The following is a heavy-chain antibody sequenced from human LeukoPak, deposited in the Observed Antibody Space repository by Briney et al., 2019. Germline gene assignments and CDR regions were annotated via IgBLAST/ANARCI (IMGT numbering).Heavy chain of an antibody. Sequence: GGSLRLSCAASGFTFSSYSMNWVRQAPERALEWVSSISSTSSYIYYADSVKGRFTISRDNAKNSLYLQMSSLRAEDSAVYYCARVGGGLDYWGQGTLVTVSS. CDR1: GFTFSSYS. V-gene: IGHV3-21*01. CDR3: ARVGGGLDY. J-gene: IGHJ4*02. CDR2: ISSTSSYI. D-gene: IGHD3-16*01.